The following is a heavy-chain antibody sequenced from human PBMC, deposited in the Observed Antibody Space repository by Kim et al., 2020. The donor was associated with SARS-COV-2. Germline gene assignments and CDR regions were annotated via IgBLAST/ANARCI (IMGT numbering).Heavy chain of an antibody. CDR2: IIPILGTA. CDR1: GGTFSSYA. J-gene: IGHJ5*02. V-gene: IGHV1-69*13. D-gene: IGHD4-17*01. CDR3: ARGGVATIRHHNHHYGDYDWFDP. Sequence: SVKVSCKASGGTFSSYAISWVRQAPGQGLEWMGGIIPILGTANYAQKFQGRVTITADESTSTAYMELSSLRSEDTAVYYCARGGVATIRHHNHHYGDYDWFDPWGQGTLVTVSS.